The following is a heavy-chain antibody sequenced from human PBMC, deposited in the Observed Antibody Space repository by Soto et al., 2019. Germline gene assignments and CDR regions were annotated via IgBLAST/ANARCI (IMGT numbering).Heavy chain of an antibody. CDR2: ISWHSVSL. V-gene: IGHV3-9*01. J-gene: IGHJ3*02. Sequence: EVQLVESGGGVVQPGGSLRLSCVGSGLRFDDYAMHWVRQVPGKGLEWVAGISWHSVSLNYADSAKGRFTMSRDNAKNSLYLQMDSLKPEDTALYFCAKDRMGAPRWDAFEIWGQGTIVTVTS. CDR1: GLRFDDYA. D-gene: IGHD1-26*01. CDR3: AKDRMGAPRWDAFEI.